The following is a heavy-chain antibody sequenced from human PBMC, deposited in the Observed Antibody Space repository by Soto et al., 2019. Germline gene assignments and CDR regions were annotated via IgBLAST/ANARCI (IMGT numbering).Heavy chain of an antibody. CDR3: AKRRIPTRGGREEPSTIYSDMDV. CDR1: GFTFSRYA. J-gene: IGHJ6*02. CDR2: ISGSGDST. Sequence: EVQLLESGGGLVQPGGSLRLSCAASGFTFSRYAMSWVRQAPGKGLEWVSAISGSGDSTYYADSVKGRFTISRDNSKNTLYMQMNSLRAEDTAVYYCAKRRIPTRGGREEPSTIYSDMDVWGQGTTVTVSS. D-gene: IGHD1-1*01. V-gene: IGHV3-23*01.